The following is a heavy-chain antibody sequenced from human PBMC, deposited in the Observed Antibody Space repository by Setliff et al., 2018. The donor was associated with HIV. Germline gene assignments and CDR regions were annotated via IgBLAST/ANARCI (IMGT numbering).Heavy chain of an antibody. V-gene: IGHV4-59*11. J-gene: IGHJ4*02. Sequence: PSETLSLTCTVSGGSMSSHYWSWMRQPPGKGLEWIAYVYYSGSSNYNPSLKSRVTVSVDTSKSQFSLNLKSVTATDTAVYYCARHQLRGSYPAFDYWGQGTPVTVSS. CDR2: VYYSGSS. CDR1: GGSMSSHY. D-gene: IGHD1-26*01. CDR3: ARHQLRGSYPAFDY.